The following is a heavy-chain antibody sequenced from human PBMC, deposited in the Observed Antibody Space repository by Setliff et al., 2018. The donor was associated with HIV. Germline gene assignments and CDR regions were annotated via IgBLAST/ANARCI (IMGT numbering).Heavy chain of an antibody. CDR2: INHTGNT. CDR1: GGSFSGYH. J-gene: IGHJ4*02. V-gene: IGHV4-34*01. D-gene: IGHD1-26*01. CDR3: ARGKGGLVGPAEFDY. Sequence: SETLSLTCAVYGGSFSGYHWNWIRQFPGTGLEWIGEINHTGNTQYNPSLKSRVTMSEETSKNQFSLKLKSVTAADTAIYFCARGKGGLVGPAEFDYWGPGTLVTVSS.